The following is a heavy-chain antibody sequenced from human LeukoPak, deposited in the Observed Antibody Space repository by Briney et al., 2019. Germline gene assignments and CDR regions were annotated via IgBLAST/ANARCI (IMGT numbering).Heavy chain of an antibody. CDR3: ARDPYDSSSWYYFDY. CDR2: ISYDGSNK. CDR1: GFTFSSYA. D-gene: IGHD6-13*01. V-gene: IGHV3-30-3*01. J-gene: IGHJ4*02. Sequence: GGSLRLSCAASGFTFSSYAMHWVRQAPGKGLEWVAVISYDGSNKYYADSVKGRFTISRDNSKNTLYLQMNSLRAEDTAVYYCARDPYDSSSWYYFDYWGQGTLVTVSS.